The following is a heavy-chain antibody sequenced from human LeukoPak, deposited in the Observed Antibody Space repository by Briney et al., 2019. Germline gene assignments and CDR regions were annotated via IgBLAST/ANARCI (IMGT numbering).Heavy chain of an antibody. CDR2: INWNGGST. J-gene: IGHJ6*03. Sequence: GGSLRLSCAASGFTFSNYAMNWVRQAPGKGLEWVSGINWNGGSTGYADSVKGRFTISRDNAKNSLYLQMNSLRAEDTALYYCARVGHYYGSGSYYNPDYYYYMDVWGKGTTVTVSS. D-gene: IGHD3-10*01. V-gene: IGHV3-20*04. CDR3: ARVGHYYGSGSYYNPDYYYYMDV. CDR1: GFTFSNYA.